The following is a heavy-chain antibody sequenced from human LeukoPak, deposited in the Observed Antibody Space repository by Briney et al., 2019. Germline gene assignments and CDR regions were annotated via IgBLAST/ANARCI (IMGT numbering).Heavy chain of an antibody. CDR3: ARDLSIAVFDY. D-gene: IGHD6-19*01. CDR1: GFTFTSYG. J-gene: IGHJ4*02. Sequence: RRSLRLSCAASGFTFTSYGMHWVRQAPGKGLEWVAVIWYDGRNKYYVDSVKGRFTISRDNSKNTVYLQMNSLRAEDTAVYFCARDLSIAVFDYWGQGTLVTVSS. V-gene: IGHV3-33*01. CDR2: IWYDGRNK.